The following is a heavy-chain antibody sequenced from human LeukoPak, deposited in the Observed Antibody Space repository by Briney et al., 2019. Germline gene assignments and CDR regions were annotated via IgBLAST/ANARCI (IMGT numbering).Heavy chain of an antibody. V-gene: IGHV3-11*04. J-gene: IGHJ4*02. CDR1: GFIFSDHY. D-gene: IGHD3-22*01. CDR3: ARDSYDSSGYLRRFDY. CDR2: INSDSTTV. Sequence: GGSLRLSCAASGFIFSDHYMSWIRQAPGKGLEGVAYINSDSTTVYYADSVKGRFTVSRGNAKNSLYLQMNSLRAEDTAVYYCARDSYDSSGYLRRFDYWGQGTLVTVSS.